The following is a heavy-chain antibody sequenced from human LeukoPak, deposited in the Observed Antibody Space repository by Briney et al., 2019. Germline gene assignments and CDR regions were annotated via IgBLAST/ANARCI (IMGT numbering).Heavy chain of an antibody. CDR3: ASGAAAST. V-gene: IGHV1-2*02. J-gene: IGHJ4*02. D-gene: IGHD6-13*01. CDR1: GYTFTSYY. CDR2: SDPNSGAT. Sequence: ASVQVSCKTSGYTFTSYYIHWLRQAPGQGFEWLGWSDPNSGATKYEHFQGRVTMTRDTSISTAYMELSSLTSDDTAVYYCASGAAASTWGQGTLVIVSS.